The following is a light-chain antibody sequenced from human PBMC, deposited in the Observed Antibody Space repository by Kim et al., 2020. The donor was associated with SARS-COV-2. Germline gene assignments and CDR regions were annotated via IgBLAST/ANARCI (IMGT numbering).Light chain of an antibody. J-gene: IGKJ2*01. CDR3: LQYDYRPYT. CDR1: EDVRNY. Sequence: DIQMTQSPSTLSAFPGDGLTISCQASEDVRNYVSWYQQKPGTAPKLLIHDASNVEVGVPARFGGTGYGTHFTLTISSVQPEDVAIYYCLQYDYRPYTFGQGTKVDIK. CDR2: DAS. V-gene: IGKV1-33*01.